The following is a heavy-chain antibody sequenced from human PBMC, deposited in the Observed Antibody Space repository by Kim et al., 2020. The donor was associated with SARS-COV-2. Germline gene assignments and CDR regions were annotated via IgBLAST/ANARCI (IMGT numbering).Heavy chain of an antibody. CDR1: GFTFSSYW. J-gene: IGHJ4*02. D-gene: IGHD3-10*01. V-gene: IGHV3-7*01. CDR3: AKIYGSGSYYDY. CDR2: IKPPGSEK. Sequence: GGSLRLSCAASGFTFSSYWMSWVRQAPGKGLEWVANIKPPGSEKYYVESVKGRFTISRDNAKNSLWLQMNSLRAEDTAVYYCAKIYGSGSYYDYWGQGTLVTVSS.